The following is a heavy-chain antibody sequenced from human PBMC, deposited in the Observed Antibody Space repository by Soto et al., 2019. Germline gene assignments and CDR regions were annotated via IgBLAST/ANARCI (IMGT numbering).Heavy chain of an antibody. CDR1: ESTFTRSG. J-gene: IGHJ5*02. CDR2: MNPNSGNT. CDR3: ARDPYYYDSSGYYSLGWFDP. V-gene: IGHV1-8*01. D-gene: IGHD3-22*01. Sequence: ASVMVYCKASESTFTRSGINWVRQATGQGLEWMGWMNPNSGNTGYAQKFQGRVTMTRNTSISTAYMELSSLRSEDTAVYYCARDPYYYDSSGYYSLGWFDPWG.